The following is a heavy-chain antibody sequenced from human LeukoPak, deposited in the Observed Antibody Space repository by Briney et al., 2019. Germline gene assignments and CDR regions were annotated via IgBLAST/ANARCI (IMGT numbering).Heavy chain of an antibody. D-gene: IGHD3-22*01. Sequence: GGSLRLSCAASGFTFSDHYMDWVRQAPGKGLEWVGRTRNKANSYTTEYAASVKGRFTISRDDSKNSLYLQMNSLRAEDTAVYYCATDGVGSRGYGDLDYWGQGTLVTVSS. CDR1: GFTFSDHY. CDR3: ATDGVGSRGYGDLDY. J-gene: IGHJ4*02. V-gene: IGHV3-72*01. CDR2: TRNKANSYTT.